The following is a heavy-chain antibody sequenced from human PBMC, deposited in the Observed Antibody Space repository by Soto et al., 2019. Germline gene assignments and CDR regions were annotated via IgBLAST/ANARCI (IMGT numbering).Heavy chain of an antibody. CDR1: GGSFSGYY. J-gene: IGHJ6*03. Sequence: QVQLQQWGAGLLKPSETLSLTCAVYGGSFSGYYWSWIRQTPGKGLVWIGEINDSGSTNNNPSLQSRVTMLVDRRKKQSYLKLSSVTAADTAVYCCARGLSLWFGELSRRGGYYYYMDVWGKGTTASVSS. CDR3: ARGLSLWFGELSRRGGYYYYMDV. CDR2: INDSGST. D-gene: IGHD3-10*01. V-gene: IGHV4-34*01.